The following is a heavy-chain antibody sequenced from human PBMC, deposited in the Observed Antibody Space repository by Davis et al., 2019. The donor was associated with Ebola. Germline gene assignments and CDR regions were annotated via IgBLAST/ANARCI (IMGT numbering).Heavy chain of an antibody. CDR1: GGSTSSYY. CDR2: IYYSGST. J-gene: IGHJ4*02. V-gene: IGHV4-59*01. D-gene: IGHD6-19*01. CDR3: ARDNSSGWSHYFDY. Sequence: MPSETLSLTCTVSGGSTSSYYWSWIRQPPGKGLEWIGYIYYSGSTNYNPSLKSRVTISVDTSKNQFSLKLSSVTAADTAVYYCARDNSSGWSHYFDYWGQGTLVTVSS.